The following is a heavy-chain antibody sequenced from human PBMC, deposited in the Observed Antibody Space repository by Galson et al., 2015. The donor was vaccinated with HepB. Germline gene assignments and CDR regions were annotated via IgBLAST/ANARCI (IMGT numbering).Heavy chain of an antibody. Sequence: SLRLSCAASGFTFGIYWMHWVRQPPGGGPVWVSHINPDGTNVRYADSVKGRFTISRDNAKNTLYLQMNSLRYENTAVYYCLHDSDGPDYWGQGTMVTVSS. CDR1: GFTFGIYW. J-gene: IGHJ4*02. CDR3: LHDSDGPDY. V-gene: IGHV3-74*01. CDR2: INPDGTNV. D-gene: IGHD3-22*01.